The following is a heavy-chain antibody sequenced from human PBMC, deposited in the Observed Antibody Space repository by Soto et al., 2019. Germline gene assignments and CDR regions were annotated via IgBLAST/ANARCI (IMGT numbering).Heavy chain of an antibody. Sequence: QVQLVPSGAEVKEPGASVKVSCKASGYSFIHYGFSWVRQAPGQGLEWMAWTSADNGDTNYAPKLQGRVTLPTDTSTGTAYMKLRSLRSDDTAVYYCARDVRRTCTISTCYYFDYWGQGTLVSVSS. V-gene: IGHV1-18*01. CDR1: GYSFIHYG. J-gene: IGHJ4*02. CDR3: ARDVRRTCTISTCYYFDY. CDR2: TSADNGDT. D-gene: IGHD2-2*01.